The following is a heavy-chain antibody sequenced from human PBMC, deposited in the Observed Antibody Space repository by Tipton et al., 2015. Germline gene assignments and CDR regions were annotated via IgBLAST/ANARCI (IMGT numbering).Heavy chain of an antibody. D-gene: IGHD6-13*01. CDR3: ARGAQHSTWS. CDR2: TYYRSKWYS. Sequence: QLVQSGAEVKPSQTLSLTCAISGDSVSSNSAAWNWIRQSPSRGLEWLGNTYYRSKWYSDYAVSVKSRITINSDTSKNQFTLHLNSVTPDDTAMYYCARGAQHSTWSWGQGTLVTVSS. V-gene: IGHV6-1*01. J-gene: IGHJ5*02. CDR1: GDSVSSNSAA.